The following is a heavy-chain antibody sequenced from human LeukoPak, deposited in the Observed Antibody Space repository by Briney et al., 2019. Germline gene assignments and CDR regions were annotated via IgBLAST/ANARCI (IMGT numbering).Heavy chain of an antibody. J-gene: IGHJ6*02. CDR1: GYTFTGYY. D-gene: IGHD6-19*01. CDR2: INPNSGGT. Sequence: ASVKVSCKASGYTFTGYYMHWVRQAPGQGLEWMGRINPNSGGTNYAQKFQGRVTMTRDTSISTAYMELSRLRSDDTAVYYCARDGQWLEHYYYYYGMDVWGQGTTVTVSS. V-gene: IGHV1-2*06. CDR3: ARDGQWLEHYYYYYGMDV.